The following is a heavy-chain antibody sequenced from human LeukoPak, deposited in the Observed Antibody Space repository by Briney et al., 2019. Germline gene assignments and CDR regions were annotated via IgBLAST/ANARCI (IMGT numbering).Heavy chain of an antibody. J-gene: IGHJ6*02. D-gene: IGHD4-17*01. CDR2: IYYSGTT. CDR1: GGSISYYY. V-gene: IGHV4-59*01. CDR3: AREDPQTTVPEGMDV. Sequence: SETLSLTCTVSGGSISYYYWSWIRQSPGKGLEWIGYIYYSGTTNYNPSLKSRVTISVDTSKNQFSLQLRSVTAADAAVYYCAREDPQTTVPEGMDVWGQGTTVTVSS.